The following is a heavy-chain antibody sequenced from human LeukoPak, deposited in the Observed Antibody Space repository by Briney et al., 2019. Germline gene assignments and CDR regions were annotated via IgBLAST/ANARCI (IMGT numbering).Heavy chain of an antibody. CDR3: AKDKGGISMIVVVRGADY. CDR2: ISGSGGST. J-gene: IGHJ4*02. CDR1: GFTFSSYA. Sequence: GGSLRLSCAASGFTFSSYAMSWVRQAPGKGLEWVSAISGSGGSTYYADSVKGRFTISRDNSKNTLYLQMNSLRAEDTAVYYCAKDKGGISMIVVVRGADYWGQGTLVTVSS. D-gene: IGHD3-22*01. V-gene: IGHV3-23*01.